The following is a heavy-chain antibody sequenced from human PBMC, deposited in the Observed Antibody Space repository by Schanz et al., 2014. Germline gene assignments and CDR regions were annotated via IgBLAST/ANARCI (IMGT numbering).Heavy chain of an antibody. V-gene: IGHV3-21*01. CDR1: GFTVSSDH. Sequence: EVQLVESGGGFVQPGGSLGLSCVVSGFTVSSDHMSWVRQAPGKGLEWVSSISSSSSYIYYADSVKGRFTISRDNAKNSLYRQMNSLRAEDTAVYYCAREEGWGIAAAGPKHYYYGMDVWGQGTTVTVSS. J-gene: IGHJ6*02. CDR3: AREEGWGIAAAGPKHYYYGMDV. D-gene: IGHD6-13*01. CDR2: ISSSSSYI.